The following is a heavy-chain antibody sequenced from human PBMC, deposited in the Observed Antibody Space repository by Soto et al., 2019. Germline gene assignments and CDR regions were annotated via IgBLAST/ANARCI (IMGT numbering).Heavy chain of an antibody. CDR1: GFTFSSYD. CDR2: IGTAGDT. Sequence: EVQLVESGGGLVQPGGSLRLSCAASGFTFSSYDMHWVRQATGKGLEWVSAIGTAGDTYYPGSVKGRFTISRENAKNSLYLQMNSLRAEDTAVYYCARDENGSGTAFHIWGQGTMVTVSS. J-gene: IGHJ3*02. V-gene: IGHV3-13*01. D-gene: IGHD2-15*01. CDR3: ARDENGSGTAFHI.